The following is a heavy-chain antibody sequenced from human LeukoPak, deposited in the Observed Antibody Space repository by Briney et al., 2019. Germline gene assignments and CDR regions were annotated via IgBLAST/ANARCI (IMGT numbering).Heavy chain of an antibody. CDR2: MNPTSGNT. CDR1: GYTFTTYD. CDR3: AISRGY. D-gene: IGHD3-10*01. J-gene: IGHJ4*02. Sequence: GASVKVSCKASGYTFTTYDISWVRQAAGQGLEWVGWMNPTSGNTGFTQKFQGRVTLTRSTSISTAYMELSSLRSEDTATYYCAISRGYWGQGTLVTVSS. V-gene: IGHV1-8*01.